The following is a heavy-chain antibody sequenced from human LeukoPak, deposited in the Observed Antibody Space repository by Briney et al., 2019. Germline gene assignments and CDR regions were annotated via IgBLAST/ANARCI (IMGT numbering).Heavy chain of an antibody. CDR3: ARGLEWLTRRHTWFDP. CDR1: GYTFTSYA. D-gene: IGHD3-3*01. CDR2: ISAYNGNT. Sequence: ASVKVSCTASGYTFTSYAISWVRQAPGQGLEWMGWISAYNGNTNYAQKFQGRVTMTTDTSTRTAYMELRSLRSDDTAVYYCARGLEWLTRRHTWFDPWGQGTLVTVSS. V-gene: IGHV1-18*01. J-gene: IGHJ5*02.